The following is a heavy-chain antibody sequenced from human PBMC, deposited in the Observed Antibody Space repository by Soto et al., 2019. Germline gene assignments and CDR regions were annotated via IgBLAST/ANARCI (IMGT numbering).Heavy chain of an antibody. Sequence: VQLVESGGGLVQPGGSLRLSCAASGFIFSDYYMSWIRQAPGRGLEWVSAISSGGTYTDYADSVKGRFTLSRDNSKNMVYLQMNSLRAEDTAVYHCAKESSGYNYGFYNYFDYWGQGTLVTVSS. CDR1: GFIFSDYY. D-gene: IGHD5-18*01. CDR3: AKESSGYNYGFYNYFDY. CDR2: ISSGGTYT. V-gene: IGHV3-23*04. J-gene: IGHJ4*02.